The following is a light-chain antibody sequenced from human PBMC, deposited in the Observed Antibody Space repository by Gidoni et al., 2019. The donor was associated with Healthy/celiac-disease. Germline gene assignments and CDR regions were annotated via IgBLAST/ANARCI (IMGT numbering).Light chain of an antibody. CDR1: QSISSD. CDR3: QRSYSTPWT. CDR2: AAS. Sequence: DIQLTQSPSSLSASVGDRVTITCRESQSISSDLNWYQQKPGKGPKLLIYAASSLQSGVPSRVSGSGSGTDFTLTISSLQPEEFSTYYCQRSYSTPWTFGQGTKVEIK. V-gene: IGKV1-39*01. J-gene: IGKJ1*01.